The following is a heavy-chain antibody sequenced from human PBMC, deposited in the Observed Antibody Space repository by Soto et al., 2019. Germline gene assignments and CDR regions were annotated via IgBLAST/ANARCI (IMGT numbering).Heavy chain of an antibody. D-gene: IGHD6-19*01. V-gene: IGHV3-23*01. CDR1: GFTFSSYS. Sequence: EVQLLESGGGLVQPGGSLRLSCAASGFTFSSYSMSWVRQAPGKGLEWVSGFRSGGDDETTYYADAVRGRFTISRDNSKNTLFLQMNSLRAEDTAIYYCAKERIAVAGLPHPWFDPWGQGTLVTVSS. CDR3: AKERIAVAGLPHPWFDP. J-gene: IGHJ5*02. CDR2: FRSGGDDETT.